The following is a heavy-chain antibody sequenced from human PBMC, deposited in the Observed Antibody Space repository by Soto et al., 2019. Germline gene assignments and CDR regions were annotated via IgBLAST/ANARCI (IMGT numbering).Heavy chain of an antibody. J-gene: IGHJ4*02. D-gene: IGHD4-17*01. CDR1: GFTFSSYR. CDR3: ARGAPYGDYGNNY. CDR2: ISSSSSYI. Sequence: EVQLVESGGGLVKPGGSLRLSCAASGFTFSSYRMNWVRQAPGKGLEWVSSISSSSSYIYYADSVKGRFTISRDNAKNSLYLQMNSLRAEDTAVYYCARGAPYGDYGNNYWGQGTLVTVSS. V-gene: IGHV3-21*01.